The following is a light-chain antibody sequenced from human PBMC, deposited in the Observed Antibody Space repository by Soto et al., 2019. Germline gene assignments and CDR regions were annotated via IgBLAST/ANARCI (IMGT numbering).Light chain of an antibody. J-gene: IGKJ1*01. CDR3: QQYNNWWT. CDR1: QSVSSN. CDR2: GAS. Sequence: EIVMTQSPAPLSVSPGERATLSCRASQSVSSNLAWYPQKPGQAPRLLIYGASTRATGIPARFSGSGSGTEFTLTISSLQSEEFAVYYCQQYNNWWTFGQGTKVEIK. V-gene: IGKV3-15*01.